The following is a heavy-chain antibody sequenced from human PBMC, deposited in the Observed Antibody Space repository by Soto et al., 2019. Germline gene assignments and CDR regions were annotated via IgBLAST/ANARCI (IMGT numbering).Heavy chain of an antibody. CDR2: IIPIFGTA. Sequence: QVQLVQSGAEVKKPGSSVKVSCTASGGTFSSYAISWVRQAPGQGLEWMGGIIPIFGTANYAQKFQGRVTITADESTSTAYMELSSLRSEDTAVYYCARGSVWGSYHQVRFDLWGQGTLVTVSS. D-gene: IGHD3-16*02. J-gene: IGHJ5*02. V-gene: IGHV1-69*01. CDR1: GGTFSSYA. CDR3: ARGSVWGSYHQVRFDL.